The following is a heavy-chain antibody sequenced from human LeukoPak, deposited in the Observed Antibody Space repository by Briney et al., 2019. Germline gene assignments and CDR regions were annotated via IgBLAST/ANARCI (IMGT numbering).Heavy chain of an antibody. CDR2: IQSEIEGATA. Sequence: GGSLRLSCAVSGFTFATAWMNWVRQAPGKGLQWIGRIQSEIEGATADYVAPVKGRFTISRDDSKNTLFLQMNGLKTEDTAIYYRTTSSGAVSTLSPSFVYWGRGTLVTVSS. CDR1: GFTFATAW. J-gene: IGHJ4*02. V-gene: IGHV3-15*01. D-gene: IGHD3-10*01. CDR3: TTSSGAVSTLSPSFVY.